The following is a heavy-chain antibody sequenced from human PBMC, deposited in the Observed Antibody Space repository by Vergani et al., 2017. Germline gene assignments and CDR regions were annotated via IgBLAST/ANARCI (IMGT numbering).Heavy chain of an antibody. J-gene: IGHJ4*02. CDR1: GFSLSNARMG. Sequence: QVTSKESGPVLVKPTETLTLTCTVSGFSLSNARMGVSWIRQPPGKALEWLAHIFSNDEKSYSTSLKSRLTISKDTSKSQVVLTMTNMDPVDTATYYCARIDITMVRGVISYYFDYWGQGTLVTVSS. D-gene: IGHD3-10*01. V-gene: IGHV2-26*01. CDR3: ARIDITMVRGVISYYFDY. CDR2: IFSNDEK.